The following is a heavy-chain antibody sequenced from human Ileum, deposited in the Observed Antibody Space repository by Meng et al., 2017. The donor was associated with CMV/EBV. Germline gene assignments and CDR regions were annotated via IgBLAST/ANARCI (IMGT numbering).Heavy chain of an antibody. CDR1: RFTFSYYL. J-gene: IGHJ5*01. CDR3: VRELVGNRDS. D-gene: IGHD1-14*01. Sequence: VSRGGCGGGLVRPGGSLRRCRAGSRFTFSYYLMHWVRQAPREGPVGGSRIGTDGTVTSYAESVRGRFTISKDNSKNTLYLQMNDLRAGDSGVYYCVRELVGNRDSWGHGTLVTVSS. V-gene: IGHV3-74*03. CDR2: IGTDGTVT.